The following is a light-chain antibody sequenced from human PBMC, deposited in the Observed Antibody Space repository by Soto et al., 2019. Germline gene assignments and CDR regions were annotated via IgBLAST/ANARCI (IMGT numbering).Light chain of an antibody. Sequence: QSALTQPPSVSGSPGQSVTISCTGTSSDVGSYNRVSWYQQPPGTAPRLMIYEVTNRPSGVPDRSSGSKSGNTAPLTISGLQDEDEADYCCSSYTTSSTFVLGTGTKLTVL. CDR1: SSDVGSYNR. CDR3: SSYTTSSTFV. J-gene: IGLJ1*01. CDR2: EVT. V-gene: IGLV2-18*02.